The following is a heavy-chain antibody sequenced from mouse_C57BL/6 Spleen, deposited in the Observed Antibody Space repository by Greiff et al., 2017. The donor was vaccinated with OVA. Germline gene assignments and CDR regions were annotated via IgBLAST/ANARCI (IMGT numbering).Heavy chain of an antibody. CDR3: AREGITTVVARRAAMDY. J-gene: IGHJ4*01. CDR1: GYTFTDYN. V-gene: IGHV1-22*01. Sequence: EVQLQQSGPELVKPGASVKMSCKASGYTFTDYNMHWVKQSHGKSLEWIGYINPNNGGTSYNQKFKGKATLTVNKSSSTAYMELRSLTSEDSAVYYCAREGITTVVARRAAMDYWGQGTSVTVSS. D-gene: IGHD1-1*01. CDR2: INPNNGGT.